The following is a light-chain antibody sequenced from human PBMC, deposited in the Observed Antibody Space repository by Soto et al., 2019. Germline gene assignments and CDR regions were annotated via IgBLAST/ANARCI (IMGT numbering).Light chain of an antibody. CDR1: SSNIGAGYD. V-gene: IGLV1-40*01. CDR3: QSYDSSLSGWV. Sequence: QPVLTQPPSVSGAPGQRVTISCTGSSSNIGAGYDVHWYQQLPGTAPKLLIYGNSNRPSGVPDRFSGSKSGTSASLAINGLQAEDEADYYCQSYDSSLSGWVFGGGTQLTVL. J-gene: IGLJ3*02. CDR2: GNS.